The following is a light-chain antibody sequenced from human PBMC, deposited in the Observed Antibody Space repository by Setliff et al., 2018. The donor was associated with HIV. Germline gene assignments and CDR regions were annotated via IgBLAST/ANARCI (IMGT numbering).Light chain of an antibody. CDR1: SSDVGLYNF. V-gene: IGLV2-14*01. CDR2: DVT. J-gene: IGLJ1*01. Sequence: QSALTQPASVSGSPGQSITISCTGTSSDVGLYNFVSWYQQHPGKVPKLIIYDVTNRPPGISHRFSGAKSGNTASLTISGLQADDEADYYCSSFRTSRKFVFGTGTKVTVL. CDR3: SSFRTSRKFV.